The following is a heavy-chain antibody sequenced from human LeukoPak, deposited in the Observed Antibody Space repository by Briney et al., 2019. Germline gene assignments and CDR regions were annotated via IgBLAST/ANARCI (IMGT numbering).Heavy chain of an antibody. CDR2: ISGSGGST. J-gene: IGHJ3*02. V-gene: IGHV3-23*01. D-gene: IGHD1-26*01. Sequence: PGGSLRLSRAASGFTFSSYAMSWVRQAPGKGLEWVSAISGSGGSTYYADSVKGRFTISRDNSKNTLYLQMNSLRAEDAAVYYCAKDRGVGATTGAFDIWGQGTMVTVSS. CDR3: AKDRGVGATTGAFDI. CDR1: GFTFSSYA.